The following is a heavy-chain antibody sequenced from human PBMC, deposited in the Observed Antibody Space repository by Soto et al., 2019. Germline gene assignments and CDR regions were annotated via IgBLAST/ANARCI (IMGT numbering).Heavy chain of an antibody. CDR2: IIPIFGTA. V-gene: IGHV1-69*01. Sequence: QVQLVQSGAEVKKPGSSVKVSCKASGGTFSSYAISWVRQAPGQGLEWMGGIIPIFGTANYAQKFQGRVTITADESTSPAYMQLSSLRSEVKAVYYWRGSIVGAPWADYWGQGPLVTVSS. CDR3: RGSIVGAPWADY. CDR1: GGTFSSYA. J-gene: IGHJ4*02. D-gene: IGHD1-26*01.